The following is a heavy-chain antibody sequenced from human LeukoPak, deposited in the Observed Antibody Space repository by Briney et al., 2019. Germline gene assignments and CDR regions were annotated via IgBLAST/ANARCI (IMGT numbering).Heavy chain of an antibody. CDR3: ARGRGIAVAGTVNWFDP. V-gene: IGHV4-34*01. CDR1: GGSFRGYY. CDR2: INHSGST. J-gene: IGHJ5*02. Sequence: LGTLSLTRAVCGGSFRGYYWSWVRQPPGKGLEWIGEINHSGSTNYNPYRKSRVTISVDTSKNQLSLRLRSVAAADTAVYYCARGRGIAVAGTVNWFDPWGQGTLVTVSA. D-gene: IGHD6-19*01.